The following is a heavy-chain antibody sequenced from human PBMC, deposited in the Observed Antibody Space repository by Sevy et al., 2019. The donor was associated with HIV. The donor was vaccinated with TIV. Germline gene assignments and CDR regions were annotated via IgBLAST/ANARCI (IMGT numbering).Heavy chain of an antibody. J-gene: IGHJ6*03. D-gene: IGHD6-19*01. CDR2: IYSGGST. CDR3: ARGSSGRYLESYYYMDV. Sequence: GGSLRLSCAASGFTVSSNYMSWVRQAPGKGLEWVSVIYSGGSTYYADSVKGRFTISRDNSKNTLYLQMNCLRAEDTAVYYCARGSSGRYLESYYYMDVWGKGTTLTVSS. V-gene: IGHV3-53*01. CDR1: GFTVSSNY.